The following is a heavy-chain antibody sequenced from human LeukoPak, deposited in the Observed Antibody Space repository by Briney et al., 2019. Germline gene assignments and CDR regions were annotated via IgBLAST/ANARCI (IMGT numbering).Heavy chain of an antibody. CDR2: ISAYNGNT. CDR3: ARDGVIHPSGYFDL. Sequence: ASVKVSCKASGGTFSSYAISWVRQAPGQGLEWMGWISAYNGNTNYAQKLQGRVTMTTDTSTSTAYMELRSLRSDDTAVYYCARDGVIHPSGYFDLWGRGTLVTVSS. V-gene: IGHV1-18*01. CDR1: GGTFSSYA. D-gene: IGHD3-10*01. J-gene: IGHJ2*01.